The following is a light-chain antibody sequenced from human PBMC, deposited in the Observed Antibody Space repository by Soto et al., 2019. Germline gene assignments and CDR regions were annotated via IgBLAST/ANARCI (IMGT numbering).Light chain of an antibody. Sequence: QSALTQPPSASGSPGQSVTISCTGTSSDVGSYNLVSWHQQHPGKAPKVMIYGVSQRPSGVPDRFSGSKSGNTASLTVSGLQAEDEAAYYCSSFAGSSVVFGAGTQLTVL. CDR1: SSDVGSYNL. CDR3: SSFAGSSVV. J-gene: IGLJ2*01. V-gene: IGLV2-8*01. CDR2: GVS.